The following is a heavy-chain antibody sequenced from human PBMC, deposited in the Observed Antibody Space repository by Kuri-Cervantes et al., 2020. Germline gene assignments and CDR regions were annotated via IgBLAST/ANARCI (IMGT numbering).Heavy chain of an antibody. V-gene: IGHV3-23*01. CDR3: AKDASTFPGYCSSTSCYPYYYYYYMDV. CDR1: GFTFSSYA. D-gene: IGHD2-2*01. CDR2: ISGSGGST. J-gene: IGHJ6*03. Sequence: GGSLRLSCAASGFTFSSYAMSWVRQAPGKGLEWVSAISGSGGSTYYADSVKGRFTISRDNSKNTLYLQMNSLRAEDTAVYYCAKDASTFPGYCSSTSCYPYYYYYYMDVWGKGTTVTVSS.